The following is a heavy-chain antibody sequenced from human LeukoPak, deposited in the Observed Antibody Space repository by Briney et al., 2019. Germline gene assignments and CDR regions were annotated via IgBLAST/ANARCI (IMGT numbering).Heavy chain of an antibody. CDR2: ISGSGGNT. D-gene: IGHD3-16*01. V-gene: IGHV3-23*01. CDR3: ARVGDWSDYFGMDA. J-gene: IGHJ6*02. CDR1: VFTFSGHT. Sequence: GGSLRLPCAASVFTFSGHTMTWVRQTPGKGLEWVSGISGSGGNTYYADSVKRRFTISRDNSKNTLYLQMNSLRADDTAIYYCARVGDWSDYFGMDAWGQGTTVSVSS.